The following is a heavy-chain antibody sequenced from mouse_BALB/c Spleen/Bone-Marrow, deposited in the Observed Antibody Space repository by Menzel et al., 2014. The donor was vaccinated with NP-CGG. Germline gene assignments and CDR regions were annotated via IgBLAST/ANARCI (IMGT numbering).Heavy chain of an antibody. CDR1: GYSFTGYT. D-gene: IGHD2-1*01. Sequence: EVKVVESGPELVKPGASMKISCKASGYSFTGYTMNWVKQSHGKNLEWIGLINPYNGGTSYNQKFKGKATLTVDKSSSTAYMELLSLTSEDSAVYYCARGGYYGNLFAHWGQGTLVTVSA. CDR2: INPYNGGT. CDR3: ARGGYYGNLFAH. J-gene: IGHJ3*01. V-gene: IGHV1-26*01.